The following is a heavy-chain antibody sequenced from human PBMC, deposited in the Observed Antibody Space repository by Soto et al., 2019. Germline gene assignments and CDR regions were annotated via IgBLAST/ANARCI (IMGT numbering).Heavy chain of an antibody. D-gene: IGHD6-19*01. Sequence: SLKISCKGSGYSFTSYWITWVRQMPGKGLEWMGRIDPSDSYTNYSPSFQGHVTISADKSISTAYLQWSSLKASDTAMYYCARQGNGHVIAVAGYSYGMGVWGQGTTVTVSS. CDR3: ARQGNGHVIAVAGYSYGMGV. CDR1: GYSFTSYW. J-gene: IGHJ6*02. V-gene: IGHV5-10-1*01. CDR2: IDPSDSYT.